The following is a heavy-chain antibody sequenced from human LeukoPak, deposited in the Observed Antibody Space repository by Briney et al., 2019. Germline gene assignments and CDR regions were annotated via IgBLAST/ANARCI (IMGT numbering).Heavy chain of an antibody. CDR2: VFHSGTT. V-gene: IGHV4-59*08. CDR3: ARRMATVTDAFDI. J-gene: IGHJ3*02. D-gene: IGHD5-24*01. CDR1: GDSLTSNF. Sequence: SETLSLTCNVSGDSLTSNFWSWIRQTPGKGLEWIGYVFHSGTTNYSPSLKSRVTISLDTTKKQIYLRLASVTAADTALYYCARRMATVTDAFDIWGRGTMVSVSS.